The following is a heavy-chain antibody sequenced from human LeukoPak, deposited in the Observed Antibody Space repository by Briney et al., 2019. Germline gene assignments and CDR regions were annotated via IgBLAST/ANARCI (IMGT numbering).Heavy chain of an antibody. CDR1: GSIFTSYW. CDR3: ARRYDSSGYYWGSPGTCFDY. Sequence: KPGASLQISCQCSGSIFTSYWIGGGRQLPGKGLEWMGIIYPGDSDTKYSPSFQGQVTISADKSISTAYLQWSSLKASDTAMYYCARRYDSSGYYWGSPGTCFDYWGQGTLVTVSS. V-gene: IGHV5-51*01. J-gene: IGHJ4*02. D-gene: IGHD3-22*01. CDR2: IYPGDSDT.